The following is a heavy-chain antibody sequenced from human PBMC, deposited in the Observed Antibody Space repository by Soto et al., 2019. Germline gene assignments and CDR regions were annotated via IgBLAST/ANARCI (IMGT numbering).Heavy chain of an antibody. CDR2: ISSFNGKT. CDR3: ARYRVPKIRCYFPFDN. J-gene: IGHJ4*02. D-gene: IGHD3-10*01. V-gene: IGHV1-18*01. Sequence: QVQLVQSGAEVKKPGASVKVSCKASGYTFITYGISWVRQAPGQGLEWMGWISSFNGKTNYAQNVQGRVTMTTETSTSTANKELRGLKSDDRVVYFSARYRVPKIRCYFPFDNWGQGTLVTASS. CDR1: GYTFITYG.